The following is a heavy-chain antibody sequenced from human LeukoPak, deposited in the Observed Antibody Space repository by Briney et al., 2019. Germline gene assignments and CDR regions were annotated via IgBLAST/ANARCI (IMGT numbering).Heavy chain of an antibody. J-gene: IGHJ3*02. CDR3: ATRTGGSYRKEAFDI. CDR2: IYYSGST. Sequence: SETLSLTCTVSGGSISSYYWSWIRQPPGKGLEWIGFIYYSGSTNYNPSLKSRVTISLDTSKKQFSLKLRSVTAADTAVYYCATRTGGSYRKEAFDIWGQGTMVTVSS. CDR1: GGSISSYY. D-gene: IGHD1-26*01. V-gene: IGHV4-59*01.